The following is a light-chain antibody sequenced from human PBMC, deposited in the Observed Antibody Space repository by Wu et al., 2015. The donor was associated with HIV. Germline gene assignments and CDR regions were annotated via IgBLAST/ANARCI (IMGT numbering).Light chain of an antibody. CDR2: GAY. CDR3: QQYERSPRT. CDR1: QSVSSF. Sequence: EVVLTQSPATLSLSPGERATLSCRASQSVSSFLAWYQQKPGQAPRLLIWGAYNRAGGVPDRFSGSVSGTDFTLTISRLGPDDFAMYYCQQYERSPRTFGQGTKVEI. V-gene: IGKV3-20*01. J-gene: IGKJ1*01.